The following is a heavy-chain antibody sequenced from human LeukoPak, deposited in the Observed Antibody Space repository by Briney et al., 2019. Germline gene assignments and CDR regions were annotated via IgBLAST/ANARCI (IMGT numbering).Heavy chain of an antibody. CDR3: ARGSIAVTGTFDY. D-gene: IGHD6-19*01. V-gene: IGHV4-34*01. CDR2: INHSGST. CDR1: GGSFSGYY. J-gene: IGHJ4*02. Sequence: SETLSLTCAVYGGSFSGYYWSWIRQPPGKGLEWIGEINHSGSTNYNPSLKSRVTISVDTSKNQFSLKLSSVTAADTAVYYCARGSIAVTGTFDYWGQGTLVTVSS.